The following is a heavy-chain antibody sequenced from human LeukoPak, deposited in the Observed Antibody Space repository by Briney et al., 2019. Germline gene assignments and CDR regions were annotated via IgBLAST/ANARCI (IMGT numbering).Heavy chain of an antibody. J-gene: IGHJ4*02. CDR1: GYTFTSYY. CDR2: INPSGGST. Sequence: ASVKVSCKASGYTFTSYYMYWVRQAPGQGLEWMGIINPSGGSTSYAQKFQGRVTMTRDTSTSTVYMELSSLRSEDTAVYYCARGLKRGVLRYFDWLYYFDYWGQGTLVTVSS. D-gene: IGHD3-9*01. V-gene: IGHV1-46*01. CDR3: ARGLKRGVLRYFDWLYYFDY.